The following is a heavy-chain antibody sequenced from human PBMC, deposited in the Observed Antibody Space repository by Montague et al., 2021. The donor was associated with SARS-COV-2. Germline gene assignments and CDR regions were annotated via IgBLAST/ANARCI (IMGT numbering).Heavy chain of an antibody. Sequence: SLRLSCAASGFTFSSYSMNWVRQAPGKGLEWVSSISSSSSYIYYADSVKGRFTISRDNAKNSLYLQMNSLRAEDTAVYYCARGYDFWSGGHYYYCGMDVWGQGTTVTVSS. CDR3: ARGYDFWSGGHYYYCGMDV. CDR2: ISSSSSYI. V-gene: IGHV3-21*01. D-gene: IGHD3-3*01. J-gene: IGHJ6*02. CDR1: GFTFSSYS.